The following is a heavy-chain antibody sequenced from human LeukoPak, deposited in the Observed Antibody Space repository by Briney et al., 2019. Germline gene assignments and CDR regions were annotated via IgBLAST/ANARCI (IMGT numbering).Heavy chain of an antibody. CDR3: ARGWYYDSLTGYSPTFDY. CDR1: GGSLSGYY. CDR2: INHSGSI. V-gene: IGHV4-34*01. Sequence: SETLSLTCAVYGGSLSGYYWSWIRQPPGKGLEWNGEINHSGSINYNPSLKSRVTISVDTSKNQFSLKLSSVTAADTAVYYCARGWYYDSLTGYSPTFDYWGQGTLVTVSS. D-gene: IGHD3-9*01. J-gene: IGHJ4*02.